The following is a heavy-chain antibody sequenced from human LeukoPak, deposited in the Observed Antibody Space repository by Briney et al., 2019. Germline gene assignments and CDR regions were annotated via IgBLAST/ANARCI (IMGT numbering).Heavy chain of an antibody. D-gene: IGHD3-22*01. Sequence: GGSLRLSCAASGFTVSSNYMNWVRQAPGKGLEWVSVIYSGGSTDYADSVRGRFTISRDNSKNTLYLQMNSLRAEDTAVYYCASQYSSGYSFDYWGQGTLVTVSS. V-gene: IGHV3-66*04. J-gene: IGHJ4*02. CDR1: GFTVSSNY. CDR2: IYSGGST. CDR3: ASQYSSGYSFDY.